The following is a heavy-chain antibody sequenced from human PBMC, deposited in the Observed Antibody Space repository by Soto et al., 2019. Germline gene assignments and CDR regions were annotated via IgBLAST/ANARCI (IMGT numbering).Heavy chain of an antibody. CDR2: IKSKTDGGTT. CDR3: TTTVSIFGVVLLNYYYGMDV. J-gene: IGHJ6*02. Sequence: EVQLVESGGGLVKPGGSLRLSCAASGFTFSNAWMNWVRQAPGKGLEWVGRIKSKTDGGTTDYAAPVKGRFTISRDDSKNTLYLQMNSLKTEDTAVYYCTTTVSIFGVVLLNYYYGMDVWGQGTTVTVSS. V-gene: IGHV3-15*07. CDR1: GFTFSNAW. D-gene: IGHD3-3*01.